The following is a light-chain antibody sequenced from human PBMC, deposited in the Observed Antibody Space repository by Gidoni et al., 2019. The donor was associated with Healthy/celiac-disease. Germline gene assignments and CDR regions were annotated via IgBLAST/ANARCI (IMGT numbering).Light chain of an antibody. Sequence: QSALTQPASVSGSPGQSITISCTGTSSDVGSYNLVSWYQQHPGKAPKLMLYEGSKRPSGVSNRFSGSKSGNTASLTISGLQAEDEADYYCCSYAGSSTPYYVFGTGTKVTVL. V-gene: IGLV2-23*01. CDR2: EGS. CDR1: SSDVGSYNL. J-gene: IGLJ1*01. CDR3: CSYAGSSTPYYV.